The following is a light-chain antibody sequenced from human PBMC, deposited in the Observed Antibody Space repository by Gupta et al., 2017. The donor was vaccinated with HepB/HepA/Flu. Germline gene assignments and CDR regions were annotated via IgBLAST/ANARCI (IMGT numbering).Light chain of an antibody. J-gene: IGLJ3*02. V-gene: IGLV4-69*01. CDR1: SEYSTYA. CDR2: LKSDGSH. Sequence: QLVLTQSPSASASLGASLKITYTLSSEYSTYAIAWHQQQPEKGPRYLMTLKSDGSHNKGDEIPDRFSGSSSGAERYLTISSLQSEDEGDYYCQTWGTGFRVFGGGTKLTVL. CDR3: QTWGTGFRV.